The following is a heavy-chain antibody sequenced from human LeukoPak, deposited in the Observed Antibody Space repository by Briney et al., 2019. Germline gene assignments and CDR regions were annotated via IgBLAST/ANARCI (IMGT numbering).Heavy chain of an antibody. Sequence: GGSLRHSCAASGFIFSNYWMHWVRQVPGKGLVWVSRINTDGSTTSYADSLKGRFTISRDNAKNMVYLQMNSLRAEDTAVYYCAKRTSLSLGQWGQGTLVTVSS. V-gene: IGHV3-74*01. CDR3: AKRTSLSLGQ. CDR2: INTDGSTT. CDR1: GFIFSNYW. D-gene: IGHD2-2*01. J-gene: IGHJ4*01.